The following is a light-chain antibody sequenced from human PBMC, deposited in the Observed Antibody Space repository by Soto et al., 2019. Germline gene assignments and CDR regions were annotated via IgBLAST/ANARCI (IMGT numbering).Light chain of an antibody. CDR1: SSDVGSYNL. Sequence: QSVLTQPASVSGSPGQSITISCTGTSSDVGSYNLVSWYQQHPGKAPKLMIYEVSKRPSGVSNRFSGSESGNTASLTISGLQAEDEADYYCCSYAGSSTFDVVFGGGTKLTVL. V-gene: IGLV2-23*02. CDR2: EVS. CDR3: CSYAGSSTFDVV. J-gene: IGLJ2*01.